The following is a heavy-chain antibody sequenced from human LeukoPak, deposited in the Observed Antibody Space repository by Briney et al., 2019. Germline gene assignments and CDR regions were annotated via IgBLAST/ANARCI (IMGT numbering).Heavy chain of an antibody. CDR3: ARGYCSGGSCYSYGMDV. CDR2: ISGSGGST. CDR1: GFTFNNYA. D-gene: IGHD2-15*01. V-gene: IGHV3-23*01. Sequence: GGSLRLSCAASGFTFNNYAMTWVRQAPGKGLEWVSAISGSGGSTYYADSVKGRFTISRDNSKNTLYLQMNSLRAEDTAVYYCARGYCSGGSCYSYGMDVWGQGTTVTASS. J-gene: IGHJ6*02.